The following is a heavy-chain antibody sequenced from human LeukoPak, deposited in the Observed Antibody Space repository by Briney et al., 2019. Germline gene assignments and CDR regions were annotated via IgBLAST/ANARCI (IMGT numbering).Heavy chain of an antibody. J-gene: IGHJ4*02. CDR3: ARDKLSCSGGSCYSGAFDY. D-gene: IGHD2-15*01. CDR2: IYYSGST. Sequence: SETLSLTCTVSGGSISSGDYYWSWIRQPPGKGLEWIGYIYYSGSTYYNPSLKSRVTISVETSKNQFSLKLSSVTAADTAVYYCARDKLSCSGGSCYSGAFDYWGQGTLVTVSS. CDR1: GGSISSGDYY. V-gene: IGHV4-30-4*08.